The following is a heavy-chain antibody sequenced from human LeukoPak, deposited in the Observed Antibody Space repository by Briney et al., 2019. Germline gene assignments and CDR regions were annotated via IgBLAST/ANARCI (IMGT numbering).Heavy chain of an antibody. CDR1: GYTFTGYY. V-gene: IGHV1-2*02. D-gene: IGHD2-2*01. CDR2: INPNSGGT. Sequence: ASVKVSCKASGYTFTGYYLHWVRQAPGQGLEWMGWINPNSGGTKYAQKFQGRVTMTRDTSISTAYMELSRLRSDDTAVYYCASEGVVVPADPFDYWGQGTLVTISS. J-gene: IGHJ4*02. CDR3: ASEGVVVPADPFDY.